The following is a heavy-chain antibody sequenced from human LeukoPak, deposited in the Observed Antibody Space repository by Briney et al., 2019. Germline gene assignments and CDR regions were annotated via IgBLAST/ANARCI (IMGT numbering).Heavy chain of an antibody. CDR3: ARDTGYCSSTSCSGAFDY. CDR2: INWNGGST. V-gene: IGHV3-20*04. D-gene: IGHD2-2*01. CDR1: GFTFDDYG. J-gene: IGHJ4*02. Sequence: PGGSLRLSCAASGFTFDDYGMSWVRQAPGKGLEWVSGINWNGGSTGYADSVKGRFTISRDNAKNSLYLQMNSLRAEDTALCYCARDTGYCSSTSCSGAFDYWGQGTLVTVSS.